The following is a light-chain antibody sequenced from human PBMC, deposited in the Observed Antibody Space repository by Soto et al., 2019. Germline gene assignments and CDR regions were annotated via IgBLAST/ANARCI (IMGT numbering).Light chain of an antibody. CDR1: ESIARH. V-gene: IGKV1-39*01. Sequence: DIQMTQSPSSLSASVGDRGTITCRASESIARHLNWYQQKPVKAPKLLIYAASSLQNGVPSRFRGGGSGTDFTITISNLQPEDFATYYCQQTYSTLSITFGQGTRLEIK. CDR2: AAS. J-gene: IGKJ5*01. CDR3: QQTYSTLSIT.